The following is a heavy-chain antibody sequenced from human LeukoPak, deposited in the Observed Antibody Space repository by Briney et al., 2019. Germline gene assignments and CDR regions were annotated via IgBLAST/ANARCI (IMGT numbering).Heavy chain of an antibody. CDR3: ARVPFYYGSGSYYIDDYFDY. CDR1: DGSISSYY. J-gene: IGHJ4*02. Sequence: PSETLSLTCTVSDGSISSYYWSWIRQPPGKGLEWIGYIYYSGSTNYNPSLKSRVTISVDTSKNQFSLRLSSVTAADTAVYYCARVPFYYGSGSYYIDDYFDYWGQGTLVTVSS. D-gene: IGHD3-10*01. CDR2: IYYSGST. V-gene: IGHV4-59*01.